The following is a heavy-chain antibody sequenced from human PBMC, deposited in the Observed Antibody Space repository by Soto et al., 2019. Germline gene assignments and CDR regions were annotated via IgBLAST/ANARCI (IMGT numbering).Heavy chain of an antibody. Sequence: SETLSLTCTVSGGSISRYYWSWIRQPPGKGMEWIGNIYDSGSTKYNPSLKSRVTISLDTSKNQFSLKIYSVTAADTAVYFCQRARYSVSGGVLGCVPREDKRLYYFDYWGQGKLVTVSS. V-gene: IGHV4-59*01. D-gene: IGHD2-15*01. J-gene: IGHJ4*02. CDR3: QRARYSVSGGVLGCVPREDKRLYYFDY. CDR1: GGSISRYY. CDR2: IYDSGST.